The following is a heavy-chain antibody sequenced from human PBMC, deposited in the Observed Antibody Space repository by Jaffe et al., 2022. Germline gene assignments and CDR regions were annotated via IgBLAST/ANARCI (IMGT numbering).Heavy chain of an antibody. V-gene: IGHV3-23*01. D-gene: IGHD3-10*01. CDR3: AKVGRPELNYYGSGSYSPYYFDY. Sequence: EVQLLESGGGLVQPGGSLRLSCAASGFTFSSYAMSWVRQAPGKGLEWVSAISGSGGSTYYADSVKGRFTISRDNSKNTLYLQMNSLRAEDTAVYYCAKVGRPELNYYGSGSYSPYYFDYWGQGTLVTVSS. CDR1: GFTFSSYA. CDR2: ISGSGGST. J-gene: IGHJ4*02.